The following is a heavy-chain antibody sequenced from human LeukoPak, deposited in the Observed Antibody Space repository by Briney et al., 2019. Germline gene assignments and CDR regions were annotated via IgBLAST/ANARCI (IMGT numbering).Heavy chain of an antibody. V-gene: IGHV6-1*01. J-gene: IGHJ3*02. D-gene: IGHD2-21*02. CDR3: ASGTAPTNNAFDI. CDR1: GDSVSSNSAA. CDR2: TYCRSKWYN. Sequence: SQTLSLTCAISGDSVSSNSAAWNWLRQSPSRGLEWLGRTYCRSKWYNDYAVSVKSRITINPDTSKNQFSLQLNSVTPEDTAVYYCASGTAPTNNAFDIWGQGTMVTVSS.